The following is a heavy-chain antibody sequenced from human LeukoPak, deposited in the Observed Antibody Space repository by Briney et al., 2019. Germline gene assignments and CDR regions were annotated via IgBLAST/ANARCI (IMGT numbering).Heavy chain of an antibody. D-gene: IGHD3-10*01. CDR1: GFTFSAYS. J-gene: IGHJ6*02. Sequence: PGGSLRLSCAASGFTFSAYSMNWVRQAPGKGLEWVSVIYSGGSTYYADSVKGRFTISRHNSKNTLYLQMNSLRAEDTAVYYRARVGKANYYGSGNWDYYYGMDVWGQGTTVTVSS. CDR3: ARVGKANYYGSGNWDYYYGMDV. V-gene: IGHV3-53*04. CDR2: IYSGGST.